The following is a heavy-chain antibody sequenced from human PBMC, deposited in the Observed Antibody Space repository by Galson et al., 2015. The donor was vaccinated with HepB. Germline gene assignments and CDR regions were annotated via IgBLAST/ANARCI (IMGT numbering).Heavy chain of an antibody. CDR2: IYSGGST. J-gene: IGHJ6*02. CDR1: GFTVSSNY. Sequence: SLRLSCAASGFTVSSNYMSWVRQAPGKGLEWVSVIYSGGSTYYADSVKGRLTISRDKSKNTLYIQINNLRGEDTAVYYGARDHQWELPDYCYGMDVWGQGTTVTVSS. CDR3: ARDHQWELPDYCYGMDV. D-gene: IGHD1-26*01. V-gene: IGHV3-66*01.